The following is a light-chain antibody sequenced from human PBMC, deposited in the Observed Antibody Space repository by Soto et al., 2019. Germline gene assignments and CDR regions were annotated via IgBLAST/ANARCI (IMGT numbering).Light chain of an antibody. J-gene: IGKJ2*02. CDR1: QSVTDW. CDR3: QQYYRSCT. CDR2: DAS. Sequence: DIQLTQSPSTLSASVGDRVTITCRASQSVTDWLAWYQQKPGKAPKLLIYDASSLQSGVSSRFSRSGSATEFSLTICILKPDDFATYYCQQYYRSCTFGQGTQVEIK. V-gene: IGKV1-5*01.